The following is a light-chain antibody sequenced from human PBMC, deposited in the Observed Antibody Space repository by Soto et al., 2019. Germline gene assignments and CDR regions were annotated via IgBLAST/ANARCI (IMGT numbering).Light chain of an antibody. J-gene: IGLJ2*01. Sequence: QSVLTQPASVSGSPGQSITISCTGTSSDVGGYNYVSWYQHHPGKAPKLMIYDVSNRPSGISYRFSGSKSANTASLTISGLQAEDEADYYCSSYTSSTTAVVFGGGTQLTVL. CDR1: SSDVGGYNY. CDR2: DVS. V-gene: IGLV2-14*03. CDR3: SSYTSSTTAVV.